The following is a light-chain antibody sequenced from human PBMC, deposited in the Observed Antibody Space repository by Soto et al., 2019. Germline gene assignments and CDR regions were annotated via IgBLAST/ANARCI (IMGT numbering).Light chain of an antibody. Sequence: QSVLTQPASVSGSPGQSITISCTGTSSDVGGYNYVSWYQQHPGKAPKVMIFEVSNRPSGVSNRFSGSKSGNTASLTISGLLDDDEADYFCASFRSGTILVFGSGTKVTVL. CDR1: SSDVGGYNY. CDR3: ASFRSGTILV. V-gene: IGLV2-14*01. CDR2: EVS. J-gene: IGLJ1*01.